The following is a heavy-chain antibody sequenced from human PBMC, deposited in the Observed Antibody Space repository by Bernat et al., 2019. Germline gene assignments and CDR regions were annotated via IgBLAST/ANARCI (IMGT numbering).Heavy chain of an antibody. J-gene: IGHJ4*02. CDR3: AKEPPGGHSGFFDC. CDR2: SHHNGDT. Sequence: QVQLQESGPGLVKPSQTLSLTCTVSGGSISSGGYYWNWIRQHPGKGLEWIGYSHHNGDTFYNPSLKTRVSISVDTSRNQFSLKLSSVTAADTAFYYCAKEPPGGHSGFFDCWGQGALVTVSS. CDR1: GGSISSGGYY. D-gene: IGHD1-26*01. V-gene: IGHV4-31*03.